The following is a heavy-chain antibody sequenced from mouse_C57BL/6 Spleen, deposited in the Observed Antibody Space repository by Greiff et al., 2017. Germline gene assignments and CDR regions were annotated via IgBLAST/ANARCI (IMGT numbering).Heavy chain of an antibody. J-gene: IGHJ4*01. D-gene: IGHD2-1*01. CDR2: IYPGSGST. CDR1: GYTFTSYW. V-gene: IGHV1-55*01. CDR3: ARPNYNYAMDD. Sequence: QVQLQQSGAELVKPGASVKMSCKASGYTFTSYWITWVKQRPGQGLEWIGDIYPGSGSTNYNEKFKSKATLTVDTSSSTAYMQLSSLTSEDSAVYYCARPNYNYAMDDWGQGTSVTVSS.